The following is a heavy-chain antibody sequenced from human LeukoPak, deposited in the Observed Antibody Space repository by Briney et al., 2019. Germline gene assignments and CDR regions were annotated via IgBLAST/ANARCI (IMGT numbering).Heavy chain of an antibody. V-gene: IGHV4-39*01. Sequence: PSETPSLTCTVSGGSFNRSGYYWGWIRQPPGKGLEWIGNIYYSGSTYYNPSLKSRVTISVDTSKNQFSLKLSSVTAADTAVYYCARLWGFDPWGQGTLVTVSS. CDR3: ARLWGFDP. D-gene: IGHD7-27*01. J-gene: IGHJ5*02. CDR2: IYYSGST. CDR1: GGSFNRSGYY.